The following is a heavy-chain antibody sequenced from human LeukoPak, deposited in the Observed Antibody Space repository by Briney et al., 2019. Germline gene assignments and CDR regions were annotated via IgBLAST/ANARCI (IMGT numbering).Heavy chain of an antibody. J-gene: IGHJ3*02. CDR2: MNPNSGNT. CDR1: GYTFTSYD. CDR3: ARVLSAYYGSGSYYSDAFDI. Sequence: GESLKISCKGSGYTFTSYDINWVRQATGQGLEWMGWMNPNSGNTGYAQKFQGRVTITRNTSISTAYMELSSLRSEDTAVYYCARVLSAYYGSGSYYSDAFDIWGQGTMVTVSS. D-gene: IGHD3-10*01. V-gene: IGHV1-8*03.